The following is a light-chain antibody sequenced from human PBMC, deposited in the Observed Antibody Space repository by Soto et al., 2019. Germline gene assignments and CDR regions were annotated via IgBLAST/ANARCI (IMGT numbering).Light chain of an antibody. Sequence: QSVLTQPPSVSASPGQSITISCTGTSSDVGGYYYVSWYQHHPGKAPKLMIYQVSNRPSGVSNRFSGSKSGNTASLTISGLQAEDEADYYCSSYTSSNTFDVFGTGTKVTVL. V-gene: IGLV2-14*01. CDR1: SSDVGGYYY. CDR3: SSYTSSNTFDV. J-gene: IGLJ1*01. CDR2: QVS.